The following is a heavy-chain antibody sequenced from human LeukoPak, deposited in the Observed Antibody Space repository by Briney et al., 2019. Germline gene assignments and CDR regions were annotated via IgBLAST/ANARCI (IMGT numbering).Heavy chain of an antibody. V-gene: IGHV1-46*01. CDR3: ARDQPRNWPFDY. D-gene: IGHD1-1*01. Sequence: GASVKVYCKASGYTFASYYMHWVRQAPGQGLEWMGIINPSGGSTSYAQKFQGRVTMTRDTSTSTVYMELSSLRSEDTAVYYCARDQPRNWPFDYWGQGTLVTVSS. CDR2: INPSGGST. CDR1: GYTFASYY. J-gene: IGHJ4*02.